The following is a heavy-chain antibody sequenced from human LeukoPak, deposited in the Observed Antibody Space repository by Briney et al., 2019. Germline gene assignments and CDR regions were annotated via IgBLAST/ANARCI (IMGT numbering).Heavy chain of an antibody. CDR2: ISSNGGST. CDR3: ARDQDSGWYNAFDI. CDR1: GFTFSSYA. D-gene: IGHD6-19*01. V-gene: IGHV3-64*01. J-gene: IGHJ3*02. Sequence: GGSLRLSCAASGFTFSSYAMHWVRQAPGKGLEYVSAISSNGGSTYYANSVKGRFTISRDNSKNTLYLQMGSLRAEDTAVYYCARDQDSGWYNAFDIWGQGTMVTVSS.